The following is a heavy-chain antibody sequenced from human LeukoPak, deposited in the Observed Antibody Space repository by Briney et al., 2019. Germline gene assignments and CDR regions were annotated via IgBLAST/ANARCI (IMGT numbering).Heavy chain of an antibody. J-gene: IGHJ4*02. CDR3: ARANFPYCSSTSCLFDY. Sequence: ASVKVPCKASGYTFTDYYMHWVRQAPGQGFEWMGWINPNDGDTYYAQKFQGRVTMTRDTSISTAHMEVSRLRSDDTAVYYCARANFPYCSSTSCLFDYWGQGTLVTVSS. CDR1: GYTFTDYY. D-gene: IGHD2-2*01. V-gene: IGHV1-2*02. CDR2: INPNDGDT.